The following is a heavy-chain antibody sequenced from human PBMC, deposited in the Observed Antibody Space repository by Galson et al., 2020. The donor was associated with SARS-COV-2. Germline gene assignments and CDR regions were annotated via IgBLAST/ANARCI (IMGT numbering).Heavy chain of an antibody. J-gene: IGHJ4*02. D-gene: IGHD5-12*01. CDR1: GDSISSAKYY. CDR2: IYPSGST. CDR3: ARAGSASGYDPWVDY. Sequence: SETLSLTCTVSGDSISSAKYYWTWIRQPAGKGLEWVGYIYPSGSTSYNPSLKSRVTISVDTSKNQFSLWLTSVTAADTAVYFCARAGSASGYDPWVDYWGQGTLVTVSS. V-gene: IGHV4-61*09.